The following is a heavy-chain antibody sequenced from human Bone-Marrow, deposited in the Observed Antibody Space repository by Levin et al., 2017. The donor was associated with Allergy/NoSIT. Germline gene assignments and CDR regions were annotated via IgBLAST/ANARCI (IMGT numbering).Heavy chain of an antibody. CDR2: ISYDGSNK. CDR3: ARDNSSSWANWFDP. J-gene: IGHJ5*02. Sequence: GGSLRLSCAASGFTFSSYAMHWVRQAPGKGLEWVAVISYDGSNKYYADSVKGRFTISRDNSKNTLYLQMNSLRAEDTAVYYCARDNSSSWANWFDPWGQGTLVTVSS. D-gene: IGHD6-13*01. V-gene: IGHV3-30-3*01. CDR1: GFTFSSYA.